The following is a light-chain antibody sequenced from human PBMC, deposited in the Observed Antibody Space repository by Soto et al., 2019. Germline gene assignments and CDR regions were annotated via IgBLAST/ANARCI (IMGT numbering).Light chain of an antibody. CDR2: EGS. V-gene: IGLV2-23*01. CDR3: CSYAGSSTLV. J-gene: IGLJ3*02. Sequence: QSALTQPASVSGSPGQSITISCTGTSSDVGGSNYVSWFQQHPGKAPKLIIYEGSKRPSGVSNRFSGSKSGNTASLTISGLQAEDEADYYCCSYAGSSTLVFGGGTKVTVL. CDR1: SSDVGGSNY.